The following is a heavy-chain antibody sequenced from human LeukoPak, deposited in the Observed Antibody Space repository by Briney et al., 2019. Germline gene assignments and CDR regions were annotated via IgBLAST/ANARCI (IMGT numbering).Heavy chain of an antibody. CDR2: IYYSGST. D-gene: IGHD3-22*01. V-gene: IGHV4-59*01. Sequence: PSETLSLTCTVSGGSISSYYWSWIRQPPGKGLEWIGYIYYSGSTNYNPSLKSRVTISVDTSKKQFSLKLSSVTAADTAVYYCARCYYDSSGYHPYWYFDLWGRGTPVTVSS. J-gene: IGHJ2*01. CDR1: GGSISSYY. CDR3: ARCYYDSSGYHPYWYFDL.